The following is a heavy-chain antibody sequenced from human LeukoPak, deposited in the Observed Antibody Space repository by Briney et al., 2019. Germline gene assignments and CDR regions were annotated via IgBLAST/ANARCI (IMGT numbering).Heavy chain of an antibody. Sequence: SETLSLTCTVSGGSISSSSYYWGWLRQPPGKGLEWIGSIYYSGSTYYNPSLKSRVTISVDTSKNQFSLKLSSVTAADTTVYYCATFYSSSWSSYYFDYWGQGTLVTVSS. CDR3: ATFYSSSWSSYYFDY. V-gene: IGHV4-39*07. D-gene: IGHD6-13*01. CDR2: IYYSGST. J-gene: IGHJ4*02. CDR1: GGSISSSSYY.